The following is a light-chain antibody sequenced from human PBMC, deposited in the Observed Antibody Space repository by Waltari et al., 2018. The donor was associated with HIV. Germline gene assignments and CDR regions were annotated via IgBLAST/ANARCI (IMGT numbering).Light chain of an antibody. J-gene: IGLJ3*02. CDR1: SSDVGAYNY. CDR3: SSYTTNNTRV. CDR2: EVS. V-gene: IGLV2-14*03. Sequence: QSALTQPASVSGSPGQSITISCTGTSSDVGAYNYVSWYQQHPGKAPKLMIYEVSNRPSGVSNRFSASKSCNTASLTISGLQAEDEADYYCSSYTTNNTRVFGGGTKLTVL.